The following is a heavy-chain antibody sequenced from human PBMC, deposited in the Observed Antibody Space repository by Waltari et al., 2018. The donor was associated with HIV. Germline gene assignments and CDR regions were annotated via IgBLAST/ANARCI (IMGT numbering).Heavy chain of an antibody. CDR3: ARDNRKLYTTSPYYYYGMDV. J-gene: IGHJ6*02. D-gene: IGHD2-2*02. Sequence: QLQVQESGPGLVKSSETLSLTCTVSGGSISSSSYYWGWFRQPPGKGLEWIGNIYYSGGTYYNPSVKSRVTMSVDTSKNQFSLKLSSGTAADTAVYYCARDNRKLYTTSPYYYYGMDVWGQGTTVTVSS. CDR2: IYYSGGT. V-gene: IGHV4-39*07. CDR1: GGSISSSSYY.